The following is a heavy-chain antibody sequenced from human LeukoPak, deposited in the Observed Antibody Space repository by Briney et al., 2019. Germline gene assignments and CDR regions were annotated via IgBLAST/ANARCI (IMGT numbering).Heavy chain of an antibody. CDR1: GFAFSSFA. Sequence: LTGGSPRLSCVASGFAFSSFAMSWVRQAPGKGLEWVSGLTGSGSTYHADSVKGRFTISRDNSKNTLSLQTNSLRAEDTAVYYCAKMKGWRLYDYCMDVWGKGTTVTVSS. J-gene: IGHJ6*03. V-gene: IGHV3-23*01. D-gene: IGHD2-15*01. CDR2: LTGSGST. CDR3: AKMKGWRLYDYCMDV.